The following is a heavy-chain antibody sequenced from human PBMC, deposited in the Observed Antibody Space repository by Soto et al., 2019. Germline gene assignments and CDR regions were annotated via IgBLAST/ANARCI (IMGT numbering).Heavy chain of an antibody. CDR2: IIPILGIA. V-gene: IGHV1-69*02. CDR3: AKSTRVTPDALDM. CDR1: GGTFSSYT. J-gene: IGHJ3*02. Sequence: SVKVSCKASGGTFSSYTSSWVRQAPGQGLEWMGRIIPILGIANYAQKFQGRVTITADKSTSTAYMELSSLRSEDTAVYYCAKSTRVTPDALDMWVQGTMVTVSS. D-gene: IGHD4-4*01.